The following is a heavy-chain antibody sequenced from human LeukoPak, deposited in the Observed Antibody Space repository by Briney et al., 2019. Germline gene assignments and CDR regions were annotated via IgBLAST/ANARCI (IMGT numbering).Heavy chain of an antibody. CDR3: ARGQITIFGVVTGGYYYFDY. J-gene: IGHJ4*02. D-gene: IGHD3-3*01. Sequence: SETLSLTCAVYGGSFSGYYWSWIRQPPGKGLEWIGEINHSGSTNYNPSLKSRVTTSVDTSKNQFSLKLSSVTAADTAVYYCARGQITIFGVVTGGYYYFDYWGQGTLVTVSS. CDR2: INHSGST. V-gene: IGHV4-34*01. CDR1: GGSFSGYY.